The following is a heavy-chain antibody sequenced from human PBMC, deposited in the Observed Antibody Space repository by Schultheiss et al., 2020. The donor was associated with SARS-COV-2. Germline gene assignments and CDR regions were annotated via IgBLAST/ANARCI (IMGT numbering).Heavy chain of an antibody. V-gene: IGHV4-38-2*02. CDR1: YGSISGYY. CDR3: ARDLRGSSWYEGY. D-gene: IGHD6-13*01. CDR2: IYHSGST. Sequence: SETLSLTCTVSYGSISGYYWGWIRQPPGKGLEWIGSIYHSGSTYYNPSLKSRVTISVDTSKNQFSLKLSSVTAADTAVYYCARDLRGSSWYEGYWGQGTLVTVSS. J-gene: IGHJ4*02.